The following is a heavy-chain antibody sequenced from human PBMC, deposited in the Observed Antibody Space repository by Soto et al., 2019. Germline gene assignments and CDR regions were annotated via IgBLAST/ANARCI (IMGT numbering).Heavy chain of an antibody. J-gene: IGHJ6*02. CDR3: ARDPNIVLVPAALRSYYYYYGMDV. CDR1: GFPFSSYG. V-gene: IGHV3-30*03. D-gene: IGHD2-2*01. Sequence: GGSLRLSCAASGFPFSSYGMHWVRQAPGKGLEWVAVISYDGSNKYYVDSVKGRFTISRDNAKNSLYLQMNSLRVEDTAVYYCARDPNIVLVPAALRSYYYYYGMDVWGQGTTVTVSS. CDR2: ISYDGSNK.